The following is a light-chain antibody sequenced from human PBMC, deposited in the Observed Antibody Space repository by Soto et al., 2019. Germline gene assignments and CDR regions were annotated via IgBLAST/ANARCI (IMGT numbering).Light chain of an antibody. CDR2: LNSDGSH. CDR1: SGHSSYA. Sequence: QLVLTQSPSASASLGASVKLTCTLSSGHSSYAIAWHQQQPEKGPRYLMKLNSDGSHSKGDGIPDRVSGSSSGAERYLTISSLQSEDEADYYCQTWGTGHVVFGGGTKVPVL. V-gene: IGLV4-69*01. J-gene: IGLJ2*01. CDR3: QTWGTGHVV.